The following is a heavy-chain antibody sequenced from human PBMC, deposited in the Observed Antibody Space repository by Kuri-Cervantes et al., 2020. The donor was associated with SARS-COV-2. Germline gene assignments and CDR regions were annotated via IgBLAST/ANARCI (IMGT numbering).Heavy chain of an antibody. CDR3: ARHLWVRYFDMGYMDV. V-gene: IGHV4-59*08. Sequence: GSLRLSCTVSGGSISSYYWSWIRQPPGKGLEWIGYIYYSGSTYYNPSLKSRVTISVDTSKNQFSLKLSSVTAADTAVYYCARHLWVRYFDMGYMDVWGKGTTVTVSS. J-gene: IGHJ6*03. CDR2: IYYSGST. D-gene: IGHD3-9*01. CDR1: GGSISSYY.